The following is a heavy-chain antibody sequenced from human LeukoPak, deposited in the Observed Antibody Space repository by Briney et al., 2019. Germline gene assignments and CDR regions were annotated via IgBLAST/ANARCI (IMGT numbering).Heavy chain of an antibody. CDR3: ARDPGITMVRGVLPYYFDY. J-gene: IGHJ4*02. Sequence: PGGSLRLSCAASGFTFSSYWMSWVRQAPGKGLEWVANIKQDGSEKYYVDSMKGRFTISRDNAKNSLYLQMNSLRAEDTAVYYCARDPGITMVRGVLPYYFDYWGQGTLVTVSS. D-gene: IGHD3-10*01. CDR1: GFTFSSYW. V-gene: IGHV3-7*01. CDR2: IKQDGSEK.